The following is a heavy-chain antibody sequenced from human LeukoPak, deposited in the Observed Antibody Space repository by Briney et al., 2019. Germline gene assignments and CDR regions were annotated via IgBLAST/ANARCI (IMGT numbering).Heavy chain of an antibody. CDR2: ISGSGGST. CDR3: AKETFAYSSGWYHY. D-gene: IGHD6-19*01. CDR1: GFTFSSYG. Sequence: PGGSLRLSCAASGFTFSSYGMSWVRQAPGKGLEWVSAISGSGGSTYYADSVKGRFTISRDNSKNTLYLQMNSLRAEDTAVYYCAKETFAYSSGWYHYWGQGTLVTVSS. V-gene: IGHV3-23*01. J-gene: IGHJ4*02.